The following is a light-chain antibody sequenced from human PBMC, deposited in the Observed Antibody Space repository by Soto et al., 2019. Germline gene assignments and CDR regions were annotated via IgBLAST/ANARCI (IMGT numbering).Light chain of an antibody. Sequence: QSALTQPASVSGSPGQSITISCTGTSSNIGTFSSVSWYQQLPGKVPKLIIYEGSQRPSGVSNRFSGSKSGNTASLTISGLQAEDEADYYCCSSEDRLTGVFGGGTKLTVL. J-gene: IGLJ2*01. CDR3: CSSEDRLTGV. V-gene: IGLV2-23*01. CDR2: EGS. CDR1: SSNIGTFSS.